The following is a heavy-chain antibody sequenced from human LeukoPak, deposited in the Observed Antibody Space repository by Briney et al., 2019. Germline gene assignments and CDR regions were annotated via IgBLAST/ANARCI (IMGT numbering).Heavy chain of an antibody. CDR1: GGSISRYY. V-gene: IGHV4-59*01. J-gene: IGHJ2*01. CDR3: ARKGSGWYPDVWYFDL. CDR2: IYYSGST. Sequence: PSETLSLTCTVSGGSISRYYWSWIRQPPGKGLEWIGYIYYSGSTNYNPSLKSRVTISVDTSKNQFSLKLSSVTAADTAVYYCARKGSGWYPDVWYFDLWGRGTLVTVSS. D-gene: IGHD6-19*01.